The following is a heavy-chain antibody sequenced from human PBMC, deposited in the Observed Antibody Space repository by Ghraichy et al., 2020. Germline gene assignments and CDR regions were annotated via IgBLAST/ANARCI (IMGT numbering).Heavy chain of an antibody. Sequence: LSLTCAASGFTFSDYYMSWIRQAPGKGLEWVSYISSSGSTIYYADSVKGRFTISRDNAKNSLYLQMNSLRAEDTAVYYCARDRKFNYGSGSPPLDYWGQGTLVTVSS. V-gene: IGHV3-11*01. J-gene: IGHJ4*02. D-gene: IGHD3-10*01. CDR2: ISSSGSTI. CDR3: ARDRKFNYGSGSPPLDY. CDR1: GFTFSDYY.